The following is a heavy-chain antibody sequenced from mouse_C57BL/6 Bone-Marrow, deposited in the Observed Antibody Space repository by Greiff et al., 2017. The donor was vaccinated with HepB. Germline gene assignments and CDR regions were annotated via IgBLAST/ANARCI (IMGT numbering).Heavy chain of an antibody. CDR1: GFSLPRYC. CDR2: LWSGGSS. CDR3: ARNSGLYFDY. V-gene: IGHV2-2*01. J-gene: IGHJ2*01. D-gene: IGHD3-1*01. Sequence: VKLQQSGPGLVQPSQSLSITCTVSGFSLPRYCVRWVHQSPGKGLEWLGVLWSGGSSDYNAAFISRLSISKDNSKSQVFFKMNSLQADDTAIYYCARNSGLYFDYWGQGTTLTVSS.